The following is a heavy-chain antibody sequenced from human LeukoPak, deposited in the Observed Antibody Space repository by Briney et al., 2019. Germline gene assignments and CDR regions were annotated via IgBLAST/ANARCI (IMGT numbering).Heavy chain of an antibody. CDR1: GFIFRNFG. V-gene: IGHV3-23*01. D-gene: IGHD5-24*01. CDR2: IHGRN. J-gene: IGHJ4*02. Sequence: AGGSLRLSCAASGFIFRNFGMSWVRQAPGKGLEWVSTIHGRNYYADSVKGRFTISRDDSRSTLFLQMDNLGAEDTAVYYCAKDQPADGYNTIWGQGTLVTVSS. CDR3: AKDQPADGYNTI.